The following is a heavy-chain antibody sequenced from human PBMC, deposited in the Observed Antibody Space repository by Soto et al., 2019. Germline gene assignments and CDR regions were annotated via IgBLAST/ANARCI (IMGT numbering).Heavy chain of an antibody. D-gene: IGHD3-16*01. Sequence: GGSLRLSCAASGFKFSNYAMSWVRQAPGKGLEWVSLISATGGGTYYADSVKGRFTISRDNSHNTLYLQVHSLTAEDTAVYYCAKDRRAGGNSAFYFDFWGQGAQVSVSS. CDR2: ISATGGGT. V-gene: IGHV3-23*01. J-gene: IGHJ4*02. CDR1: GFKFSNYA. CDR3: AKDRRAGGNSAFYFDF.